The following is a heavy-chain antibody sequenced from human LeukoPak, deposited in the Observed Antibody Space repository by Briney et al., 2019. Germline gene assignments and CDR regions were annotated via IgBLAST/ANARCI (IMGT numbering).Heavy chain of an antibody. J-gene: IGHJ4*02. CDR1: GYSISSGYY. CDR2: IYHSGST. V-gene: IGHV4-38-2*02. CDR3: ASGSSGWYGLDY. Sequence: PSETLSLTCTVSGYSISSGYYWGWIRQPPGKGLEWIGSIYHSGSTYYNPSLKSRVTISVDTSKNQFSLKLSSVTAADTAVYYCASGSSGWYGLDYRGQGTLVTVSS. D-gene: IGHD6-19*01.